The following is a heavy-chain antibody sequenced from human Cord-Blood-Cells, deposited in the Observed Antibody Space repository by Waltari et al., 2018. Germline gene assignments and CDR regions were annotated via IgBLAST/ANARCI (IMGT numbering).Heavy chain of an antibody. CDR1: GYSFTSYW. Sequence: EVQLVQSGAEVKKPGESLKISCKGSGYSFTSYWIGWVRQMPGKGLEWMGIIYPGCSDTRYSPSFQGQVTISADKSISTAYLQWSSLKASDTAMYYCARPAMVRGVITPLDGAFDIWGQGTMVTVSS. V-gene: IGHV5-51*01. D-gene: IGHD3-10*01. CDR2: IYPGCSDT. J-gene: IGHJ3*02. CDR3: ARPAMVRGVITPLDGAFDI.